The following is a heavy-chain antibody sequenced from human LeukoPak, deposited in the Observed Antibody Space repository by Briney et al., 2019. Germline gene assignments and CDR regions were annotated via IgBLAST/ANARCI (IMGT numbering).Heavy chain of an antibody. CDR1: GFSLSTSGVG. CDR2: IYWDDDK. V-gene: IGHV2-5*02. J-gene: IGHJ4*02. Sequence: SGPTLVNPTQTLTLTCTFSGFSLSTSGVGVGCIRQPPGKALEWLSLIYWDDDKRYSPSLKSRLTITKDTSKNQVVLTMTNMDPVDTATYYCAHSGDYVWGSYHADYWGQGTLVTVSS. CDR3: AHSGDYVWGSYHADY. D-gene: IGHD3-16*02.